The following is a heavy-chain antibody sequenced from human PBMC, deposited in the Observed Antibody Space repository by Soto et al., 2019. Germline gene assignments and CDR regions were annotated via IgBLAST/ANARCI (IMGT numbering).Heavy chain of an antibody. CDR3: ARGLSAGHFDTAMVYDC. CDR2: ISAYNGNT. CDR1: GYTFTSYG. Sequence: ASVKVSCKASGYTFTSYGISWVRQAPGQGLEWMGWISAYNGNTNYAQKLQGRVTMTTDTSTSTAYMELRSLRSDDTAVYYCARGLSAGHFDTAMVYDCWGQGTLVTVSS. J-gene: IGHJ4*02. V-gene: IGHV1-18*01. D-gene: IGHD5-18*01.